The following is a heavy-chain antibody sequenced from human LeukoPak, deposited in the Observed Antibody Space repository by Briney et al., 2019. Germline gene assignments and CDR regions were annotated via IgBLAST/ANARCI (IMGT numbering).Heavy chain of an antibody. CDR3: ARQILTHYGSCPTGFDY. D-gene: IGHD3-10*01. Sequence: SETLSLTGSVSGGSINNYYWSWIRQPPGKELEWIGYIHYSGSTNYNPSLKSRATISVDTSKNQFSLKLSSVTAADTAVYYCARQILTHYGSCPTGFDYWGQGTLVTVSS. CDR2: IHYSGST. J-gene: IGHJ4*02. CDR1: GGSINNYY. V-gene: IGHV4-59*08.